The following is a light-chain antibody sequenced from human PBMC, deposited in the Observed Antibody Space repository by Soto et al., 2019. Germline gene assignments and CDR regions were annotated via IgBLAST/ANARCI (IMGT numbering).Light chain of an antibody. J-gene: IGKJ1*01. CDR2: GAS. Sequence: EIVMTQSPSTLAASPGERATLSCRASQSVSSNLAWYQQKPGQAPRLLIYGASTRATGIPARFSGSGSGTEFTLTISSLQSEDFAAYYCQQYNNWPPMTFGQGTKVDIK. V-gene: IGKV3-15*01. CDR1: QSVSSN. CDR3: QQYNNWPPMT.